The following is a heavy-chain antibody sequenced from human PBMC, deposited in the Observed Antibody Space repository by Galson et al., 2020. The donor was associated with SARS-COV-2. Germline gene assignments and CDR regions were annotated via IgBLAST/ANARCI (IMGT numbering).Heavy chain of an antibody. CDR2: IYPGDSDT. D-gene: IGHD3-3*01. Sequence: GESLKISCKGSGYSFTSYWIGWVRQMPGKGLEWMGIIYPGDSDTRYSPSFQGQVTISADKSISTAYLQWSSLKASDTAMYYCARSEYDFWSGYPTNYYGMDVWGQGTTDTVSS. V-gene: IGHV5-51*01. J-gene: IGHJ6*02. CDR3: ARSEYDFWSGYPTNYYGMDV. CDR1: GYSFTSYW.